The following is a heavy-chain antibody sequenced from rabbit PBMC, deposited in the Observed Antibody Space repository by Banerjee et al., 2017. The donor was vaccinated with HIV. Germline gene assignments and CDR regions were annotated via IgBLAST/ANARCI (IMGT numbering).Heavy chain of an antibody. CDR2: IYSSNGDK. J-gene: IGHJ4*01. D-gene: IGHD4-1*01. CDR3: ARDLAGVTGWNFNL. Sequence: QEQLVESGGDLVKPGASLTLTCTASGSDISSNAMCWVRQAPGKGLELIACIYSSNGDKWYASWVNGRFTISRSTSLSTVDLKMTSLTAADTATYFCARDLAGVTGWNFNLWGPGTLVTVS. CDR1: GSDISSNA. V-gene: IGHV1S47*01.